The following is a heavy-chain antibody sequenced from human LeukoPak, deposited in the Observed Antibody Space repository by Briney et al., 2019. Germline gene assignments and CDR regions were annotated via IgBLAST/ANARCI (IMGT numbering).Heavy chain of an antibody. D-gene: IGHD5-12*01. Sequence: GGSLRLSCAASGFTFSSYEMNWVRQAPGKGLEWVSYISSSGGTKYYADSVKGRFTISRDNSKNTLYLQMNSLRVEDTAVYYCARGPSGYHNTGGQGTLVTVSS. CDR2: ISSSGGTK. CDR1: GFTFSSYE. CDR3: ARGPSGYHNT. J-gene: IGHJ4*02. V-gene: IGHV3-48*03.